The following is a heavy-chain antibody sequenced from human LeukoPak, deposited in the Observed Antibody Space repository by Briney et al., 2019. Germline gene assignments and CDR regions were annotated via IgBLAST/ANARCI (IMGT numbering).Heavy chain of an antibody. CDR3: ARALMVRGVIDY. CDR2: ISYDGSNK. J-gene: IGHJ4*02. Sequence: GRSLRLSCAASGFTFSSYAMHWVRQAPGKGLEWVAVISYDGSNKYYADSVKGRFTISRDNSKNTLYLQMNSLRAEDTAVYYCARALMVRGVIDYWGQGTLVTVSS. CDR1: GFTFSSYA. D-gene: IGHD3-10*01. V-gene: IGHV3-30*04.